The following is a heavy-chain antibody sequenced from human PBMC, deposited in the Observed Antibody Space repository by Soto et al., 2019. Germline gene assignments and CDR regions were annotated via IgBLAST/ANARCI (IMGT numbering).Heavy chain of an antibody. V-gene: IGHV4-59*01. CDR3: ARESRYYDILTGYSGFDY. J-gene: IGHJ4*02. Sequence: PSETLSLTCTVSGGSISSYCLSWIRQPPGKGLEWIGYIYYSGSTNYNPSRKSRVTISVDTSKNQFSLKLSSVTAADTAVYYFARESRYYDILTGYSGFDYWGQGTLVTVS. CDR1: GGSISSYC. CDR2: IYYSGST. D-gene: IGHD3-9*01.